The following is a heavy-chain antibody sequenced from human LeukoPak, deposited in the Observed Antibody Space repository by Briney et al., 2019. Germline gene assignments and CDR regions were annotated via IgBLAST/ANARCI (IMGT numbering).Heavy chain of an antibody. J-gene: IGHJ4*02. CDR1: GFSFDDYA. Sequence: GGSLRLSCAASGFSFDDYAMHWVRQAPGKGLEWLSFIRFDGSEKYYADSVKARFSISRDNSMNTLYLQMNSLRPEDTAVYYCAKRGLVPATAGDWGQGTLVTVSS. D-gene: IGHD2-2*01. CDR2: IRFDGSEK. V-gene: IGHV3-30*02. CDR3: AKRGLVPATAGD.